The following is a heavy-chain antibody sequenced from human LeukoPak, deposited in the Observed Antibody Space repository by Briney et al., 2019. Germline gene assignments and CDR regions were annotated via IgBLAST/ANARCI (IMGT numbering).Heavy chain of an antibody. CDR3: AKDPGPKSTSLRGDI. Sequence: PGRSLRLSCAASGFTFSDYGMHWVRQAPGKGLEWVSLISHDGSNKYYGDSVKGRFTISRDNSKNTLYLQMSTLRAEDTAVYYCAKDPGPKSTSLRGDIWGQGTMVTVSS. CDR2: ISHDGSNK. J-gene: IGHJ3*02. CDR1: GFTFSDYG. D-gene: IGHD2-2*01. V-gene: IGHV3-30*18.